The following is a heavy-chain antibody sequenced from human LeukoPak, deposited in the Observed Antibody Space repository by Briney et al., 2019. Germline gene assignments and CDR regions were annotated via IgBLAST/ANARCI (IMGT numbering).Heavy chain of an antibody. CDR3: ARDSLPRWYGGNPVYDAFDI. Sequence: ASVKVSCKASGYTFTGYYMHWVRQAPGQGLEWMGWINPNSGGTNYAQKFQGRVTMTRDTSISTAYMELSRLRSDDTAVYYCARDSLPRWYGGNPVYDAFDIWGQGTMVTVSS. J-gene: IGHJ3*02. CDR2: INPNSGGT. V-gene: IGHV1-2*02. D-gene: IGHD4-23*01. CDR1: GYTFTGYY.